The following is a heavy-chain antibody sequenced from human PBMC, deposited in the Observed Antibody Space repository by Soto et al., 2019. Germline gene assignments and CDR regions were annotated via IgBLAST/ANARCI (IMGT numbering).Heavy chain of an antibody. CDR3: AKGRWGYGDYPGDFDY. CDR2: ISGSGGST. V-gene: IGHV3-23*01. CDR1: GFTFSSYA. Sequence: EVQLLESGGGLVQPGGSLRLSCAASGFTFSSYAMSWVRQAPGKGLEWVSAISGSGGSTYYADSVKGRFTISRDNSKNTLYLQINSLRAEDTAVYYCAKGRWGYGDYPGDFDYWGQGTLVTVSS. J-gene: IGHJ4*02. D-gene: IGHD4-17*01.